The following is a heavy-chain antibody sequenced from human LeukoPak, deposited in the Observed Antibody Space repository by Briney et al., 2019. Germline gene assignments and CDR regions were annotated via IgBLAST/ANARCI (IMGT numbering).Heavy chain of an antibody. V-gene: IGHV1-69*01. D-gene: IGHD6-19*01. CDR3: ARDFGVASPGIAVAGTGWFDP. Sequence: GSSVKVSCKASGGTFSSYAISWVRQAPGQGLEWMGGIIPIFGTANYAQKFQGRVTITADESTSTAYMELSSLRSEDTAVYYCARDFGVASPGIAVAGTGWFDPWGQGTLVTVSS. CDR2: IIPIFGTA. J-gene: IGHJ5*02. CDR1: GGTFSSYA.